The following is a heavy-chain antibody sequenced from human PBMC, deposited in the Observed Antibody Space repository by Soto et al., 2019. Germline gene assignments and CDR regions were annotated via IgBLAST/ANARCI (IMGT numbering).Heavy chain of an antibody. D-gene: IGHD3-9*01. CDR1: GFILNDYY. CDR2: ISSLNQYN. V-gene: IGHV3-11*06. J-gene: IGHJ4*02. CDR3: VRLVSRPYFDV. Sequence: QVQLVESGGGLVKPGGSLRLSCAASGFILNDYYMSWVRQAPGKGLEYIAYISSLNQYNNYAASVKGRFSISIDNAKNSLELQMSSQRSEHTAVYYSVRLVSRPYFDVWGGGTLVSVSS.